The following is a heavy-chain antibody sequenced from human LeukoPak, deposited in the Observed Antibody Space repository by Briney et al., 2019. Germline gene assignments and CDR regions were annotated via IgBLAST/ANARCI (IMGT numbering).Heavy chain of an antibody. Sequence: KPGGSLRLSCAASGFTFSNAWMSWVRQAPGKGLEWVGRIKSKTDGGAIDYAAPVKGRFTISRDDSKNTLYLQMNGLKSEDTAIYYCIKRSLYHLDWWGQGTLVTVSS. V-gene: IGHV3-15*01. CDR3: IKRSLYHLDW. CDR2: IKSKTDGGAI. J-gene: IGHJ4*02. D-gene: IGHD2-21*01. CDR1: GFTFSNAW.